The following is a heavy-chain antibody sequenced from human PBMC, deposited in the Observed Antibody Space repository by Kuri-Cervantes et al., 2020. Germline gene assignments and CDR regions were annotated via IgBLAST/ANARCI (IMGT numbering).Heavy chain of an antibody. J-gene: IGHJ2*01. D-gene: IGHD2-21*02. CDR3: ARGGGVTGGYFDL. V-gene: IGHV1-8*01. CDR2: INRNSGNT. Sequence: ASVKVSCKASGYTFTSYDINWVRQATGQGLEWMGWINRNSGNTGYAQKFQGRVTMTRNTSISTAYMELRSLRPDDTAVYYCARGGGVTGGYFDLWGHGTLVTVSS. CDR1: GYTFTSYD.